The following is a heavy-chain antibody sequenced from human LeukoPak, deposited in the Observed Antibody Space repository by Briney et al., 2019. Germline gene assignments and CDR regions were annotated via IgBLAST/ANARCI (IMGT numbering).Heavy chain of an antibody. J-gene: IGHJ4*02. D-gene: IGHD6-19*01. Sequence: GGSLRLSCAASGFTFSSYAMSWVRQAPGKGLEWVSAISGSGGSTYYADSVKGRFTISRDNPKNTLYLQMNSLRAEDTAVYYCAKTTERRPALSSGWLFFDYWGQGTLVTVSS. V-gene: IGHV3-23*01. CDR3: AKTTERRPALSSGWLFFDY. CDR1: GFTFSSYA. CDR2: ISGSGGST.